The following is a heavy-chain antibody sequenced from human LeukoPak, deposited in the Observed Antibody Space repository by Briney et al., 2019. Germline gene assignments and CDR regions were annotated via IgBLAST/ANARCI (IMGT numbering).Heavy chain of an antibody. V-gene: IGHV3-66*01. CDR3: ARGGDIAVAGGFDY. Sequence: GGSLRLSCAASGFTFSSYAMSWVRQAPGKGLEWVSVIYSGGSTYYADSVKGRFTISRDNSKNTLYLQMNSLRAEDTAVYYCARGGDIAVAGGFDYWGQGTLVTVSS. D-gene: IGHD6-19*01. J-gene: IGHJ4*02. CDR1: GFTFSSYA. CDR2: IYSGGST.